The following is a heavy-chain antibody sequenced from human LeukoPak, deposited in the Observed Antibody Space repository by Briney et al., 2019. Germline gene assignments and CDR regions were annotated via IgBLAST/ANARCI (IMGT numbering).Heavy chain of an antibody. J-gene: IGHJ4*02. V-gene: IGHV4-59*01. D-gene: IGHD3-16*01. CDR2: VYYSGST. CDR1: GDSISSYH. CDR3: ARGAAPDY. Sequence: SETLSLTCTVSGDSISSYHWSWIRQPPGKGLEWIGYVYYSGSTTYNPSLKSRDTISIDTSKKQFSLKLSSVTAADTAVYYCARGAAPDYWGQGTLVTVSS.